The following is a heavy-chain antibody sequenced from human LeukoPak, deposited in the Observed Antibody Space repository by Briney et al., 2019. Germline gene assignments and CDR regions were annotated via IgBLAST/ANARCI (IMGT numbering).Heavy chain of an antibody. Sequence: GGSLRLSCAASGFTFSSYAMSWVRQAPGKGLEWVSYISSSSSSIYYADSVKGRFTISRDNAKNSLYLQMNSLRAEDTAVYYCARFSDYYYMDVWGKGTTVTVSS. J-gene: IGHJ6*03. CDR3: ARFSDYYYMDV. CDR2: ISSSSSSI. CDR1: GFTFSSYA. D-gene: IGHD1-26*01. V-gene: IGHV3-48*04.